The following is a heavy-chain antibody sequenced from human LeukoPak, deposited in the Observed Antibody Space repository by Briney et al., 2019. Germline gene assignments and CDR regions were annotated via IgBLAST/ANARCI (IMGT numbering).Heavy chain of an antibody. J-gene: IGHJ4*02. CDR2: ISSSSSDT. D-gene: IGHD5-24*01. CDR1: GFTFSDSY. V-gene: IGHV3-11*06. CDR3: ARGSRTIELGDDY. Sequence: GGSLRLSCAASGFTFSDSYMSWIRQTPGKGLEWLSYISSSSSDTNYADSVKGRFTISRDNAKNSLYLQMNSLRAEDTAVYYCARGSRTIELGDDYWGQGTKVNVSS.